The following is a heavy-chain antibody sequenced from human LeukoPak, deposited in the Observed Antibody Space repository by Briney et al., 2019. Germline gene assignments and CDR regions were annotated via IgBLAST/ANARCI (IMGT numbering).Heavy chain of an antibody. CDR2: ISPNSGGT. D-gene: IGHD6-19*01. CDR1: GYTFTDYY. V-gene: IGHV1-2*02. CDR3: ARAVAGTYRFDY. Sequence: ASVKVSCKASGYTFTDYYMHWVRQAPGQGLEWMGWISPNSGGTNYAQKFQGRVTMTRDTSISTAYMELSRLRSDDTAVYYCARAVAGTYRFDYWGQGTLVTVSS. J-gene: IGHJ4*02.